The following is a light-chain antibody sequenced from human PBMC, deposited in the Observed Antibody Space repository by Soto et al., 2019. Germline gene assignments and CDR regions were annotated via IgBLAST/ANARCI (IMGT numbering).Light chain of an antibody. Sequence: QSVLTQPASVSGSPGQSITISCTGTSSDVGSYNYVSWYQHHPGKAPKLMLSEVSNRPSGISNRFSGSKSDNTASLTISGLQPEDEADYYCSSSAITSTPIFVFGTGTKVTVL. V-gene: IGLV2-14*01. CDR1: SSDVGSYNY. CDR3: SSSAITSTPIFV. CDR2: EVS. J-gene: IGLJ1*01.